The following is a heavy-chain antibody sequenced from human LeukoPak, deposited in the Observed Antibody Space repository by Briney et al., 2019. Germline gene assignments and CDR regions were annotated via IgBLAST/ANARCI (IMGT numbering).Heavy chain of an antibody. D-gene: IGHD2-15*01. J-gene: IGHJ1*01. V-gene: IGHV1-8*01. CDR1: GYTFSSYD. Sequence: ASVKVSCKSSGYTFSSYDINWVRQATGQGLEWMGWMNPNSGNTGCAQKFQGRVTMTRDTSISTAYMELSTLRSEDTAVYYCARGSPPYCSGDSCYSFLYFPHWGQGTLVTVSS. CDR3: ARGSPPYCSGDSCYSFLYFPH. CDR2: MNPNSGNT.